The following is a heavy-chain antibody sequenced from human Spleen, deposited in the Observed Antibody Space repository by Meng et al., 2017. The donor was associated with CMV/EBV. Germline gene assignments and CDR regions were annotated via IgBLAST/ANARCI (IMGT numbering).Heavy chain of an antibody. Sequence: GESLKISCEGSGYNFTTYWIAWVRQMPGKGLEWMGIIYPGDSDTRYSPSFQGQVTISADKSISTAYLQWSSLKASDTAMYYCARHIYSSSWLHGMDVWGQGTTVTVSS. J-gene: IGHJ6*02. V-gene: IGHV5-51*01. CDR1: GYNFTTYW. CDR3: ARHIYSSSWLHGMDV. D-gene: IGHD6-13*01. CDR2: IYPGDSDT.